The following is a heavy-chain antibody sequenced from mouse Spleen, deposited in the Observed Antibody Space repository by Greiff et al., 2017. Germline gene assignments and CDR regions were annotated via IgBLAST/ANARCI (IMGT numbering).Heavy chain of an antibody. Sequence: EVQGVESGGGLVKPGGSLKLSCAASGFTFSSYTMSWVRQTPAKRLEWVATISSGGGNTYYPDSVKGRFTISRDNARNTLYLQMSSLRSEDTAMYYCARRDGYYLTWFAYWGQGTLVTVSA. CDR1: GFTFSSYT. V-gene: IGHV5-9*04. CDR2: ISSGGGNT. CDR3: ARRDGYYLTWFAY. D-gene: IGHD2-3*01. J-gene: IGHJ3*01.